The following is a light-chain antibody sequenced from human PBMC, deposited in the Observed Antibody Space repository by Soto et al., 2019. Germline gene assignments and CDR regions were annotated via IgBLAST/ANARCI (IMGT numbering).Light chain of an antibody. CDR1: QSISNR. CDR2: DAS. CDR3: QHYGGVWT. J-gene: IGKJ1*01. Sequence: IQVTQSPSTLSASLANMATITFRASQSISNRLAWYPQKPGKAPKVLIYDASSLESGVPSRFSGSGSATEFILTISSLQTDDFATYHCQHYGGVWTFGQGTKV. V-gene: IGKV1-5*01.